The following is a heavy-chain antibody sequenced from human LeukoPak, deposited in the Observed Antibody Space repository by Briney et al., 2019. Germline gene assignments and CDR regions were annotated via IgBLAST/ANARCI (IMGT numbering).Heavy chain of an antibody. V-gene: IGHV1-8*01. CDR1: GYTFTSYV. CDR3: ARGSWWWSITMVRGVGKYFDY. CDR2: MNPNSGNT. Sequence: ASVKVSCKASGYTFTSYVINWVRQATGQGLEWMGWMNPNSGNTGYAKKFQGRVTMTRNTSISTAYMELSSLRSEDTAVYYCARGSWWWSITMVRGVGKYFDYWGQGTLVTVSS. D-gene: IGHD3-10*01. J-gene: IGHJ4*02.